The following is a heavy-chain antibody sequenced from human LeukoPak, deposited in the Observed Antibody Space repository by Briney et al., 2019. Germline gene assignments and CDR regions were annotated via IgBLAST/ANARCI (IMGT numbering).Heavy chain of an antibody. J-gene: IGHJ4*02. CDR2: MNPNSGNT. CDR1: GYTFTSYD. Sequence: ASVKVSCKASGYTFTSYDINWVRQAPGQGLEWMGWMNPNSGNTGYAQKFQGRVTMTRNTSISTAYMELSSLRSEDTAVYYCARGWVSGANKLLLGWNYWGQGTLVTVSS. CDR3: ARGWVSGANKLLLGWNY. V-gene: IGHV1-8*01. D-gene: IGHD2-15*01.